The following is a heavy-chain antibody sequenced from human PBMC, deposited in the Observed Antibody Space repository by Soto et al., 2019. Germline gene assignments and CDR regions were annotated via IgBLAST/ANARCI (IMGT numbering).Heavy chain of an antibody. J-gene: IGHJ5*02. CDR2: FDPEDGET. V-gene: IGHV1-24*01. CDR3: ATRVDYSNYNWFDP. CDR1: GYTLTELS. Sequence: ASVKVSCKVSGYTLTELSMHWVRQAPGKGLEWMGGFDPEDGETIYAQKFQGRVTMTEDTSTDTAYMELSSLRSEDTAVYYCATRVDYSNYNWFDPWGQGTLVTVSS. D-gene: IGHD4-4*01.